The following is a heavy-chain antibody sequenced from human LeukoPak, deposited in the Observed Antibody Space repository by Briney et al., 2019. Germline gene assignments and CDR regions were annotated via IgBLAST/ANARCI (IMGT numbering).Heavy chain of an antibody. V-gene: IGHV3-7*01. CDR1: GFTFTSYW. J-gene: IGHJ4*02. CDR2: INEDGSYK. CDR3: AREDGYCSGGNCYSYFDL. Sequence: GGSLRLSCAVSGFTFTSYWMSWVRQAPGKGLEWVANINEDGSYKFHADSVKGRLTISRDNSKSSLYLQMSSLRADDTAVYYCAREDGYCSGGNCYSYFDLWGRGTLVTVSS. D-gene: IGHD2-15*01.